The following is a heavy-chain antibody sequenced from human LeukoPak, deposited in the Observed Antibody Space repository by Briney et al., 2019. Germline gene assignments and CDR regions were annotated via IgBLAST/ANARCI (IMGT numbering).Heavy chain of an antibody. CDR1: SGSFSGYY. CDR2: INHGGST. V-gene: IGHV4-34*01. Sequence: MTSETLSLTCSVYSGSFSGYYWSWIRQPPGKGLEWIGEINHGGSTKYNPSLKSRVTISVDTSKNQFSLKLSSVTAADTAVYYCARQVRSWYYFDYWGQGTLVTVSS. CDR3: ARQVRSWYYFDY. J-gene: IGHJ4*02. D-gene: IGHD6-13*01.